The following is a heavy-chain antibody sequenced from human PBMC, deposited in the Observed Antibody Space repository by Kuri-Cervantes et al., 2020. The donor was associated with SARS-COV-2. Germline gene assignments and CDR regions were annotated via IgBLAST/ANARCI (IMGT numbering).Heavy chain of an antibody. CDR2: ISASGGST. Sequence: GESLKISCAASGFTFSSYALSWVRQAPGKGLAWVSAISASGGSTSYADSVKGRFTISRDNSKNTLYLQMNSLRAEDTAVYYCARDRSGSYYGPFDYWGQGTLVTVSS. D-gene: IGHD1-26*01. CDR3: ARDRSGSYYGPFDY. CDR1: GFTFSSYA. V-gene: IGHV3-23*01. J-gene: IGHJ4*02.